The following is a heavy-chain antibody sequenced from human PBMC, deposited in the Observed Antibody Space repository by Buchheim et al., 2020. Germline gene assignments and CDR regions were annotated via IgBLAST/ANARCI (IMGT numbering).Heavy chain of an antibody. CDR2: ISYDGSNK. Sequence: QVQLVESGGGVVQPGRSLRLSCAASGFTFSSYGMHWVRQAPGKGLEWVAVISYDGSNKYYADSVKGRFTISRDNSKNTLYLQMNSLRAEDTAVYYCAKLPIGYCSSTSCYYFDYWGQGTL. CDR3: AKLPIGYCSSTSCYYFDY. CDR1: GFTFSSYG. V-gene: IGHV3-30*18. D-gene: IGHD2-2*01. J-gene: IGHJ4*02.